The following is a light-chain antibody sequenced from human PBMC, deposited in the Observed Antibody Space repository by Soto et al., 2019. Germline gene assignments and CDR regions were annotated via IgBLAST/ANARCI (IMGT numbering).Light chain of an antibody. Sequence: EIVLTQSPGTLSLSPGERATLSCRASQSVSSDHLAWYRRKPGQAPRLLIYGAYYRATDIPGRSSGSGSVTVFPIIITIVDPEDFAFYYWQHYGSSPPTFGPGTRVDIK. V-gene: IGKV3-20*01. CDR3: QHYGSSPPT. J-gene: IGKJ3*01. CDR2: GAY. CDR1: QSVSSDH.